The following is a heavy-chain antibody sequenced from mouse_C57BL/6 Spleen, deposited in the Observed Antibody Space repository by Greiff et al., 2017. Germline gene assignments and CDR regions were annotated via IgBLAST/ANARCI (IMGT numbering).Heavy chain of an antibody. CDR2: IDPSDSET. CDR1: GYTFTSYW. D-gene: IGHD1-1*01. V-gene: IGHV1-52*01. J-gene: IGHJ4*01. Sequence: VKLQQPGAELVRPGSSVKLSCKASGYTFTSYWMHWVKQRPIQGLEWIGNIDPSDSETHYNQKFKDKATLTVDKSSSTAYMQLSSLTSEDSAVYYCARPNYYGSSPFAMDYWGQGTSVTVSS. CDR3: ARPNYYGSSPFAMDY.